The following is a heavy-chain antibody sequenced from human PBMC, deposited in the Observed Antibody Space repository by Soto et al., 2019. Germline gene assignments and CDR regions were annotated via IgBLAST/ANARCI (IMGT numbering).Heavy chain of an antibody. Sequence: GGSLRLSCAGSGFSFRNAWMSWVRQAPGKGPEWIGRIKSESVGGTTDYAAPVKGRFTVSRDDSKNTVYLHMSSLKIEDTAVYYCLGDWLHPWGQGALVTVSS. CDR1: GFSFRNAW. V-gene: IGHV3-15*05. J-gene: IGHJ5*02. CDR2: IKSESVGGTT. CDR3: LGDWLHP. D-gene: IGHD7-27*01.